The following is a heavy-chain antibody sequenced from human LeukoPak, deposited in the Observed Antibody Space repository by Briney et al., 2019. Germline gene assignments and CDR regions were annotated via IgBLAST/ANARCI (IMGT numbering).Heavy chain of an antibody. V-gene: IGHV3-53*01. CDR1: GFTVSGDY. J-gene: IGHJ4*02. CDR2: IYTGGTT. CDR3: ARGAYCGGDCYSGHPPVY. Sequence: GGSLRLSCAVSGFTVSGDYMTWVRQSPGKGLEWVSVIYTGGTTYYRDSVKGRFTISRDNAKNSLYLQMNSLRAEDTAVYYCARGAYCGGDCYSGHPPVYWGQGTLVTVSS. D-gene: IGHD2-21*02.